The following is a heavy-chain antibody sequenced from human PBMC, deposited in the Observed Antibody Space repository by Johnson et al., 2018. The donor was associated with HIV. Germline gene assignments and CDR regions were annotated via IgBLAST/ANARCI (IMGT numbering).Heavy chain of an antibody. V-gene: IGHV3-30-3*01. J-gene: IGHJ3*02. CDR1: GFTFSSYA. CDR3: ARSNAFDI. Sequence: QVQLVESGGGVVQPGRSLRLSCAASGFTFSSYAMHWVRQAPGKGLEWVAVISYDGSNKYYADSVKGRFTISRDSSKNTLYLQMNSLRAEDTAVYYCARSNAFDIWGQGTMVTVSS. CDR2: ISYDGSNK.